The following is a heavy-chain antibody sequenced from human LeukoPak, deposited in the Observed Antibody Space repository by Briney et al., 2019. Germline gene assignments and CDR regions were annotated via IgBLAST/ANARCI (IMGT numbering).Heavy chain of an antibody. CDR2: ISAYNGNT. V-gene: IGHV1-18*01. D-gene: IGHD3-22*01. CDR3: ARDYRYVSSGYYYA. J-gene: IGHJ5*02. Sequence: ASLKVSCKASGDTFTSYGISGVRQAPGQRLGGMGWISAYNGNTNYAQKLQGRVTMTTDTSTSTAYMELRSLRSDDTAVYYCARDYRYVSSGYYYAWGQGTLVTVSS. CDR1: GDTFTSYG.